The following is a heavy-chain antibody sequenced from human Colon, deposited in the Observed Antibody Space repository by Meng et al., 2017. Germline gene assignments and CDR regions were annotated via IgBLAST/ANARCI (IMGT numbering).Heavy chain of an antibody. V-gene: IGHV3-33*01. CDR2: IRYDGSKT. CDR3: ARFGYSDYVFDS. CDR1: GFTFDTYG. J-gene: IGHJ4*02. D-gene: IGHD5-18*01. Sequence: QVQLMESGGGVGQPGTSLRLSCVASGFTFDTYGMHWVRQSPGKGLEWVAQIRYDGSKTYYADSVKGRFTVSRDNSKNTLFLQMSSLRVEDTAIYYCARFGYSDYVFDSWGQGTLV.